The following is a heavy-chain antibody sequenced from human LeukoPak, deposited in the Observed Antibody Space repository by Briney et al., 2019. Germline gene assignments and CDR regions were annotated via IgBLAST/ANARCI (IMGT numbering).Heavy chain of an antibody. D-gene: IGHD2-2*01. J-gene: IGHJ5*02. V-gene: IGHV1-69*13. CDR1: RGTFSSYA. CDR3: ARDARHRYCSSTSCYRGWLDP. CDR2: IIPIFGTA. Sequence: GASVTVSCKASRGTFSSYAISWVRQAPGQGLEWMGGIIPIFGTANYAQKFQGRVTITADESTSTAYMELSSLRSEDTAVYYCARDARHRYCSSTSCYRGWLDPWGQGTLVTVSS.